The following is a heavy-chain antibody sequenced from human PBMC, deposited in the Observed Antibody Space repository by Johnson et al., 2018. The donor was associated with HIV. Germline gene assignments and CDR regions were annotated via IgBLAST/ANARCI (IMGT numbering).Heavy chain of an antibody. J-gene: IGHJ3*02. CDR3: VRDWGADYGGSLI. CDR2: IYSGGST. CDR1: GFTFDDYA. D-gene: IGHD4-23*01. V-gene: IGHV3-66*01. Sequence: VQLVESGGVVVQPGGSLRLSCAASGFTFDDYAMHWVRQAPGKGLEWVSVIYSGGSTYYADYVKGRFTISRDISNNTLYLQMNRLRAEDTAMYYCVRDWGADYGGSLIWGQGTVVIVSS.